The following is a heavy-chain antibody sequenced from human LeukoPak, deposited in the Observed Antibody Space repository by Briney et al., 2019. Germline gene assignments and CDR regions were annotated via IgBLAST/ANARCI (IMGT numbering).Heavy chain of an antibody. D-gene: IGHD6-13*01. Sequence: SVKVSCKASGGTFSSYAISWVRQAPGQGLEWMGRIIPILGIANYAQKFQGRVTITADKSTSTAYMELSSLRSEDTAVYCCARVADSSSWYPTSGFDPWGQGTLVTVSS. J-gene: IGHJ5*02. CDR3: ARVADSSSWYPTSGFDP. CDR2: IIPILGIA. CDR1: GGTFSSYA. V-gene: IGHV1-69*04.